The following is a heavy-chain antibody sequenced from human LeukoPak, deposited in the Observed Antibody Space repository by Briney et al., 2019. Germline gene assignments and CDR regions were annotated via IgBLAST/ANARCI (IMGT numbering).Heavy chain of an antibody. CDR3: ARGPGGWDGGYYFDY. V-gene: IGHV3-7*01. Sequence: PGGSLRLSCAASGFTFSSYWMSWVRQAPGKGLEWVANIKQDGSEKYYVDSVKGRFTISRDNAKNSLYLQMNSLRAEDTAVYYCARGPGGWDGGYYFDYWGQGTLVTVSS. CDR2: IKQDGSEK. D-gene: IGHD3-16*01. CDR1: GFTFSSYW. J-gene: IGHJ4*02.